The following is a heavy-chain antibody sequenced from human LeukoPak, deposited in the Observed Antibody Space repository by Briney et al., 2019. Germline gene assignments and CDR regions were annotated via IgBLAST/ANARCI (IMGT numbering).Heavy chain of an antibody. J-gene: IGHJ3*02. V-gene: IGHV4-31*03. CDR2: IYYSGST. Sequence: SQTLSLTCTVSGGSISSGGYYWSWIRQHPGKGLEWIGYIYYSGSTYYNPSLKSRVTISVDTSKNQFSLKLSSVTAADTAVYYCARQQAGTTFAFDIWGQGTMVTVSS. CDR3: ARQQAGTTFAFDI. D-gene: IGHD1-7*01. CDR1: GGSISSGGYY.